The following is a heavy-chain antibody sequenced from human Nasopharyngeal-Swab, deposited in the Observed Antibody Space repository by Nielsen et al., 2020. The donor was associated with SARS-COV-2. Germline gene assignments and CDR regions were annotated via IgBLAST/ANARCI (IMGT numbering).Heavy chain of an antibody. Sequence: ASVKVSCKASGYTFTSYAMHWVRQAPGQRLEWMGWINAGNGNTKYSQKFQGRVTITRDTSASTAYMELSSLRSEDTAVYYCARERLVAADRYGMDVWGQGATVTVSS. CDR2: INAGNGNT. CDR1: GYTFTSYA. J-gene: IGHJ6*02. CDR3: ARERLVAADRYGMDV. D-gene: IGHD2-2*01. V-gene: IGHV1-3*01.